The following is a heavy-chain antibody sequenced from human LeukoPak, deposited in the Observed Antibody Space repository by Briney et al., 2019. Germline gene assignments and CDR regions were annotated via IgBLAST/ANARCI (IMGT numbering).Heavy chain of an antibody. V-gene: IGHV4-4*07. J-gene: IGHJ4*02. D-gene: IGHD6-13*01. Sequence: SETLSLTCTVSGGSISSYYWSWVRQPAGKGLEWIGRIYTSGNTNYNPSLKGRVTMTVDTSKNQFSLNLSSVTAADTAVYYCARGRGSSWYYFDYWGQGTLDTVSS. CDR1: GGSISSYY. CDR2: IYTSGNT. CDR3: ARGRGSSWYYFDY.